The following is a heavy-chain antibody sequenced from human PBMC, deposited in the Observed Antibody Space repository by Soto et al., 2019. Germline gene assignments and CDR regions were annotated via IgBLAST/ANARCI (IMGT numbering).Heavy chain of an antibody. CDR1: AGILIREY. CDR3: AGDHRGLHSFRAQRTSDL. CDR2: IYYSGST. J-gene: IGHJ2*01. V-gene: IGHV4-59*08. Sequence: SQALCVTCTVSAGILIREYWSWFLQPPWKGLEWIGYIYYSGSTNYNPSLKSRVTISVDTSKNQFSLKLSSVTAADTAVYYCAGDHRGLHSFRAQRTSDL. D-gene: IGHD2-2*01.